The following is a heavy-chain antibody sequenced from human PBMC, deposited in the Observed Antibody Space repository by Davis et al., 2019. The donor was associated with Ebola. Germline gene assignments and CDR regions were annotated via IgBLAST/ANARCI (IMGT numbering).Heavy chain of an antibody. CDR3: ARDPDTSGYYSWFDP. Sequence: GEFLKISCAASGFTFSHYGMHWVRQAPGKGLEWVAGIWSHGNDYVYGDSVRGRFTISRDNSKNTLYLQMNSLRVQDTAVYYCARDPDTSGYYSWFDPWGQGTLVTVSS. CDR2: IWSHGNDY. D-gene: IGHD2/OR15-2a*01. J-gene: IGHJ5*02. V-gene: IGHV3-33*01. CDR1: GFTFSHYG.